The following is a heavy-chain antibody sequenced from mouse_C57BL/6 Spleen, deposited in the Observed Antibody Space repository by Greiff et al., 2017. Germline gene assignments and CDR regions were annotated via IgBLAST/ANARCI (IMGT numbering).Heavy chain of an antibody. D-gene: IGHD1-1*01. Sequence: QVKLQQPGAELVMPGASVKLSCKASGYTFTSYWMHWVKQRPGQGLEWIGVIDPSDSSTNYNQKFKGKSTLTVDKSSSTAYMQLSSLTAEDSAVYCCARPYYYGSSYYFDYWGQGTTLTVSS. V-gene: IGHV1-69*01. CDR3: ARPYYYGSSYYFDY. CDR1: GYTFTSYW. CDR2: IDPSDSST. J-gene: IGHJ2*01.